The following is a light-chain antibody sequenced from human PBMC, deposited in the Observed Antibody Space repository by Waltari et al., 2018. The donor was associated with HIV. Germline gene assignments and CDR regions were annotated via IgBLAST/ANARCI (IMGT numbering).Light chain of an antibody. CDR3: QQYYSYPCT. J-gene: IGKJ3*01. CDR2: ATS. V-gene: IGKV1-8*01. Sequence: AIQMTQSPSSFSASTGDRVTITCRASQGINISLAWYQQKPWKAPNLLIYATSTLESGVPSRFSGSGSGTEFTLTISYLQSEDFATYYCQQYYSYPCTFGPGTKVDIK. CDR1: QGINIS.